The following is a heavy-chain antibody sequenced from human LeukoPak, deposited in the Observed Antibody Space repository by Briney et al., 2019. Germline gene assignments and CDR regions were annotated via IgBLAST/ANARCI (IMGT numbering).Heavy chain of an antibody. D-gene: IGHD6-13*01. CDR1: GGSFSGYY. CDR3: ARGDIAARLQH. V-gene: IGHV4-34*01. Sequence: PSETLSLTCAVYGGSFSGYYWSWIRQPPGKGLEWIGEINNSGRTNYNPSLKSRVTISVDTSKYQFSLKLNSVTAADTAVYYCARGDIAARLQHWGQGTLVTVSS. CDR2: INNSGRT. J-gene: IGHJ1*01.